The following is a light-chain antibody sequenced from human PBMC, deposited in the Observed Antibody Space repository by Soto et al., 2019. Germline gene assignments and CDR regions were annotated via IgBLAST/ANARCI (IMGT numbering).Light chain of an antibody. J-gene: IGLJ1*01. CDR1: SSNIGNNA. CDR2: YDD. V-gene: IGLV1-36*01. CDR3: AAWDDSLNGYV. Sequence: QSVLTQPPSASGTPGQRVTISCSGSSSNIGNNAVNWYQQLPGKAPKLLIYYDDLLPSGVSDRFSGSKSGTSASLAISGLQSEDEADYYCAAWDDSLNGYVFGTGTKVTVL.